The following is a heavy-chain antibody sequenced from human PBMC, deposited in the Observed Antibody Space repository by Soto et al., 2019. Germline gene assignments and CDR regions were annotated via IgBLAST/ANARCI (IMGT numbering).Heavy chain of an antibody. CDR2: IYYSGST. J-gene: IGHJ3*02. CDR1: GGSISSSSYY. D-gene: IGHD4-17*01. Sequence: PSETLSLTCTVSGGSISSSSYYWGWIRQPPGKGLEWIGYIYYSGSTYYNPSLKSRVTISVDTSKNQFSLKLSSVTAADTAVYYCARDRNAATVVTPPYAFDIWGQGTMVTVSS. CDR3: ARDRNAATVVTPPYAFDI. V-gene: IGHV4-30-4*08.